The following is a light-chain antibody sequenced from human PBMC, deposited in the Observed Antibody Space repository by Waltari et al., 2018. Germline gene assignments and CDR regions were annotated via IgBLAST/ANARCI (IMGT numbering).Light chain of an antibody. Sequence: TQMTQSPSSLSASVGDRVSITCRESQNVDRYLNWYHQKPGTAPRLLVSGASSLQSGVPSRFIGGGSGTDFTLTISGLEPEDFASYYCQQTSSTPFTFGGGTNVEIK. CDR1: QNVDRY. V-gene: IGKV1-39*01. J-gene: IGKJ4*01. CDR3: QQTSSTPFT. CDR2: GAS.